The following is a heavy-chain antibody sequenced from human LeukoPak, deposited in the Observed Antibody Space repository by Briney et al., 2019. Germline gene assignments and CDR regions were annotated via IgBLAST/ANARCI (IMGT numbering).Heavy chain of an antibody. CDR3: AREYIAAAGTSAPSYYYYGMDV. Sequence: GGSLRLSCAASGFTVSSNYMSWVRQPPGKGLEWVSVIYVGGHTHYSNSVKGRFTISRDSSKNTLYLQMNSLRAEDTAVYYCAREYIAAAGTSAPSYYYYGMDVWGQGTTVTVSS. CDR2: IYVGGHT. CDR1: GFTVSSNY. D-gene: IGHD6-13*01. J-gene: IGHJ6*02. V-gene: IGHV3-53*01.